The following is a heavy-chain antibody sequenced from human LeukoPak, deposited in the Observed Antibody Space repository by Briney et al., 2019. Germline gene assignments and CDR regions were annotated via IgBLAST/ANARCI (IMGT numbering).Heavy chain of an antibody. D-gene: IGHD2-15*01. CDR1: GYTFTSYG. Sequence: ASVKVSCKASGYTFTSYGISWVRQAPGQGLEWMGWISAYNGNTNYAQKFQGRVTMTRNTSISTAYMELSSLRSEDTAVYYCARGVAATHPNWFDPWGQGTLVTVSS. J-gene: IGHJ5*02. CDR3: ARGVAATHPNWFDP. CDR2: ISAYNGNT. V-gene: IGHV1-18*01.